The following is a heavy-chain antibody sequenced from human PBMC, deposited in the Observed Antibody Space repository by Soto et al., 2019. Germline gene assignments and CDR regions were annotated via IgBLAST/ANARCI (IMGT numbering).Heavy chain of an antibody. V-gene: IGHV1-2*02. CDR3: ARGPNSRSWFTGLYYYYGMDV. CDR2: INPNSGGT. D-gene: IGHD6-13*01. Sequence: ASVKVSCKASGYTFTGYYMHWVRQAPGQGLEWMGWINPNSGGTNYAQKFQGRVTMTRNTSISTAYMELSSLRSEDTAVYYCARGPNSRSWFTGLYYYYGMDVWGQGTTVTVSS. CDR1: GYTFTGYY. J-gene: IGHJ6*02.